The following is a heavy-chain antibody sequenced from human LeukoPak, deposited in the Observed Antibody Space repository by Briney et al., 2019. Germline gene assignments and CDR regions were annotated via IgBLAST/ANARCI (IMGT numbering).Heavy chain of an antibody. CDR2: IFYSGST. CDR1: SGSISTSNYY. V-gene: IGHV4-39*07. J-gene: IGHJ6*03. CDR3: ARAYYYYYYMDV. Sequence: SETLSLTCTVSSGSISTSNYYWGWVRQPPGKALEWIGNIFYSGSTYYSPSLKSRVTISLDTSRNQFSLKLSSVTAADTAVYYCARAYYYYYYMDVWGKGTTVTVSS.